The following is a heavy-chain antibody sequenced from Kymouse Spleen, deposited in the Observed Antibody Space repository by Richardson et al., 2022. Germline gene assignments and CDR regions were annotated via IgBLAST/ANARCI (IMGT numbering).Heavy chain of an antibody. CDR3: AREWYSSGWYNYYYYGMDV. Sequence: EVQLVESGGGLVQPGGSLRLSCAASGFTFSSYWMSWVRQAPGKGLEWVANIKQDGSEKYYVDSVKGRFTISRDNAKNSLYLQMNSLRAEDTAVYYCAREWYSSGWYNYYYYGMDVWGQGTTVTVSS. V-gene: IGHV3-7*01. CDR2: IKQDGSEK. J-gene: IGHJ6*02. CDR1: GFTFSSYW. D-gene: IGHD6-19*01.